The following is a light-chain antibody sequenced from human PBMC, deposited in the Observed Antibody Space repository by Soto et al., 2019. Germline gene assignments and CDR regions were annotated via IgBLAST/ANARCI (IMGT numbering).Light chain of an antibody. Sequence: EIVMTQSPATLAVSLGERATINCKSSQSIFYSSTNKNYLAWYQQKPGQPPELLIYWASTRESGVPDRFSGSGSATDFTLTISSLQAEDVAVYYCQQYYSTPLTFGGGTKVEIK. J-gene: IGKJ4*01. V-gene: IGKV4-1*01. CDR2: WAS. CDR1: QSIFYSSTNKNY. CDR3: QQYYSTPLT.